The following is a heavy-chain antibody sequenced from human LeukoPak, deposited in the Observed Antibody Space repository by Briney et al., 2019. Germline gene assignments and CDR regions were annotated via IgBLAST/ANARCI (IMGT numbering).Heavy chain of an antibody. CDR1: GGSISSGNW. Sequence: SETLSLTCAVSGGSISSGNWWGWVRQTPGKGLEWIGRIFTSGTTTYNPSLKSRMTISLDTSNNQATLKLTSVAAADTAVYYCARVGGTNNWFDPWGQGTLVTVSS. CDR2: IFTSGTT. V-gene: IGHV4-4*02. D-gene: IGHD3-16*01. CDR3: ARVGGTNNWFDP. J-gene: IGHJ5*02.